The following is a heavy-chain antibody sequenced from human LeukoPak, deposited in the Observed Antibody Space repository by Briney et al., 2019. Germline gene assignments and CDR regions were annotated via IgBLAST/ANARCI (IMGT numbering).Heavy chain of an antibody. CDR1: GFMFDDYG. V-gene: IGHV4-59*01. Sequence: GSLRLSCAASGFMFDDYGMSWVRQAPGKGLEWIGYIYYSGITNYNPSLKSRVTISLDTSNNQFSLKLNSVTAADTAVYYCARASGAFGYWGQGALVTVSS. CDR3: ARASGAFGY. J-gene: IGHJ4*02. CDR2: IYYSGIT.